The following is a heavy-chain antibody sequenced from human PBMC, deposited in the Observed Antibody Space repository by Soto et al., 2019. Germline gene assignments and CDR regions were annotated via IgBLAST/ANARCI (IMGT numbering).Heavy chain of an antibody. D-gene: IGHD3-3*01. Sequence: ASVKVSCKASGYTFTGYYMHWVRQAPGQGLEWMGWINPNSGGTNYAQKFQGWATMTRNTSISTAYMELSRLRSDDTAVYYCAREDATYYDFWSGYYAPGYYGMDVWGQGTTVTVPS. CDR1: GYTFTGYY. CDR2: INPNSGGT. CDR3: AREDATYYDFWSGYYAPGYYGMDV. V-gene: IGHV1-2*04. J-gene: IGHJ6*02.